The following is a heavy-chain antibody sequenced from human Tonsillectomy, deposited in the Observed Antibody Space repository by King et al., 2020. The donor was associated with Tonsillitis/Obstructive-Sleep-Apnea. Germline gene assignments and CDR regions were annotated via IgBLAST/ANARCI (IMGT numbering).Heavy chain of an antibody. CDR1: RFTFSKAW. Sequence: VQLVESGGGLVEPGGSLILSCAASRFTFSKAWMSWVRQAPGKGLQWVGRIKSRADGRATDYAEPVKGRFSISRDDSKNTLYLQMNTLRTEDTAVYYCATQRAEGYFDYWGQGTLVTVSS. CDR2: IKSRADGRAT. J-gene: IGHJ4*02. CDR3: ATQRAEGYFDY. D-gene: IGHD6-25*01. V-gene: IGHV3-15*01.